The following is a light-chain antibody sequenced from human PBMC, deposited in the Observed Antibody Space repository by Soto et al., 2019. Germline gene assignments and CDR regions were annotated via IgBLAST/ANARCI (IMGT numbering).Light chain of an antibody. J-gene: IGLJ2*01. CDR1: SYNIGSNT. Sequence: QSVLTQPPSASGTPGQTVTISCSGSSYNIGSNTVTWYQQLPGTAPKLLIYRNDQRPSGVPDRFSGSKSGTSASLAISGPQSEDEAGYYCGTWDDSLNGPLFGGGTKVTVL. V-gene: IGLV1-44*01. CDR2: RND. CDR3: GTWDDSLNGPL.